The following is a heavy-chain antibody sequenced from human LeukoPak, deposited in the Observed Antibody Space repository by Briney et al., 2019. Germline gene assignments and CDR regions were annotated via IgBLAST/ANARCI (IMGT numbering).Heavy chain of an antibody. CDR1: GFTFSSYW. V-gene: IGHV3-7*01. D-gene: IGHD6-19*01. CDR2: IKQDGSEK. CDR3: ARDLGQWLIHGAFDF. J-gene: IGHJ4*02. Sequence: GGSLRLSCAASGFTFSSYWMSWVRQAPGKGLEWVANIKQDGSEKYYVDSVKGRFTISRDNSKNMIYLQMNSLRPEDTAVYYCARDLGQWLIHGAFDFWGQGTPVTVSS.